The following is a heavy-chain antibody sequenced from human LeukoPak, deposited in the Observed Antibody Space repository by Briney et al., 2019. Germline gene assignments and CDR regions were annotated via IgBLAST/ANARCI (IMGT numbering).Heavy chain of an antibody. CDR1: GFTFSSYE. D-gene: IGHD3-10*01. CDR2: ISSSGSTI. V-gene: IGHV3-48*03. J-gene: IGHJ4*02. Sequence: GGSLRLSCAASGFTFSSYEMNWVRQAPGKGLEWVSYISSSGSTIYYADSVKGRFTISRDNAKNSLYLQMNSLRAKDTAVYYCAATYYYGSGREMPFDYWGQGTLVTVSS. CDR3: AATYYYGSGREMPFDY.